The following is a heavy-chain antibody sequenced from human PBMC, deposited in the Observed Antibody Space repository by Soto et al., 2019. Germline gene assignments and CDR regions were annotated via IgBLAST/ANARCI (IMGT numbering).Heavy chain of an antibody. CDR1: VYTFTNYY. J-gene: IGHJ4*01. CDR3: AYDILTGYYGPFDY. Sequence: ASVKVSCKASVYTFTNYYMHWVRQAPGQGLEWMGMINPSGGSTSYAQKFQGRVTMTRDSSTTTVYMDLSSLRFEDTAVYYCAYDILTGYYGPFDYWGQ. CDR2: INPSGGST. V-gene: IGHV1-46*01. D-gene: IGHD3-9*01.